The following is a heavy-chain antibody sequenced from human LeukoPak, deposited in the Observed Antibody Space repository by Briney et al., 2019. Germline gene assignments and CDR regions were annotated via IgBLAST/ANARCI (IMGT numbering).Heavy chain of an antibody. CDR1: GFSFSTSGMR. CDR3: ARMLYDSSGYYFDY. D-gene: IGHD3-22*01. Sequence: SGPTLVNPTQTLTLTCTFSGFSFSTSGMRASWIRQPPGKALGWLARIDWDDDKFYSTSLKTRLTISKDTSKNQVVLIMTNMDPVDTATYYCARMLYDSSGYYFDYWGQGTLVTVSS. V-gene: IGHV2-70*04. CDR2: IDWDDDK. J-gene: IGHJ4*02.